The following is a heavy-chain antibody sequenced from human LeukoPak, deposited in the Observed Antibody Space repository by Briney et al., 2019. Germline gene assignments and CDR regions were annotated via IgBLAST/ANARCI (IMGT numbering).Heavy chain of an antibody. V-gene: IGHV4-59*12. J-gene: IGHJ6*02. CDR3: ARGEATNYYYGMDV. D-gene: IGHD5-12*01. CDR1: GGSISDYY. Sequence: PSETLSLTCTVSGGSISDYYWTWIRQSPGTGLEWIGYMDYSGSTYYNPSLKSRVTISVDRSKNQFSLKLSSVTAADTAVYYCARGEATNYYYGMDVXXQGTTVTVSS. CDR2: MDYSGST.